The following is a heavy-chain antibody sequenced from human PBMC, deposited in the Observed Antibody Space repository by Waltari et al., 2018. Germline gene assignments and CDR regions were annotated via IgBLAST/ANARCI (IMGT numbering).Heavy chain of an antibody. Sequence: QVQLVQSGAEVKKPGASVKVSCKASGYTFTSYGVSWVRRAAGQGLEWMGWISAYNGNTNYAQKLQGRVTMTTDTSTSTAYMELRSLRSDDTAVYYCARGMTTVNGFYYYGMDVWGQGTTVTVSS. V-gene: IGHV1-18*01. J-gene: IGHJ6*02. CDR1: GYTFTSYG. D-gene: IGHD4-4*01. CDR3: ARGMTTVNGFYYYGMDV. CDR2: ISAYNGNT.